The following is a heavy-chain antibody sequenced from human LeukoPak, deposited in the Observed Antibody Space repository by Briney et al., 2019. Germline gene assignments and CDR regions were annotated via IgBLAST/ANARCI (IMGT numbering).Heavy chain of an antibody. V-gene: IGHV3-7*01. J-gene: IGHJ4*02. CDR1: GFTFSSYW. D-gene: IGHD3-3*01. Sequence: GGSLRLSCAASGFTFSSYWMSWVRQAPGKGLEWVANIKQDGSEKYYVDSVKGQFTISRDNAKNSLYLQMNSLRAEDTAVYYCARAASAKDPYYFDYWGQGTLVTVSS. CDR2: IKQDGSEK. CDR3: ARAASAKDPYYFDY.